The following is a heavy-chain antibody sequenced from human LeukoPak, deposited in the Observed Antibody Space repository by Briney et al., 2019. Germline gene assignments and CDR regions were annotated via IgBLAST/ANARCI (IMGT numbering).Heavy chain of an antibody. CDR1: GGSISSYY. Sequence: PSETLSLTCTVSGGSISSYYWSWIRQPPGKGLEWIGYIHYSGSTNYNPSLKSRVTISVDTSKNQFSLKLSFVTAADTAVYYCARHYGSPGYYGLDVWGQGTTVTVSS. J-gene: IGHJ6*02. V-gene: IGHV4-59*01. CDR2: IHYSGST. CDR3: ARHYGSPGYYGLDV. D-gene: IGHD3-16*01.